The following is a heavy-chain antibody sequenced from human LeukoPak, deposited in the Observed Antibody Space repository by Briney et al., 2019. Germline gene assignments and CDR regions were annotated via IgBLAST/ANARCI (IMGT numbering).Heavy chain of an antibody. D-gene: IGHD4-17*01. CDR3: ARDQNYGDYDDLDYYYYGMDV. Sequence: SVKVSCKASGGTFSSYAISWVRQAPGQGLEWMGRIIPILGIANYAQKFQSRVTITADKSTSTAYMELSSLRSEDTAVYYCARDQNYGDYDDLDYYYYGMDVWGQGTTVTVSS. CDR2: IIPILGIA. J-gene: IGHJ6*02. V-gene: IGHV1-69*04. CDR1: GGTFSSYA.